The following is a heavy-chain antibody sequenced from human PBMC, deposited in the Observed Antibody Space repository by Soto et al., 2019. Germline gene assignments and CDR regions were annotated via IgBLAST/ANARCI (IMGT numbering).Heavy chain of an antibody. CDR3: APGHVGYCSGGSCYTYGMDV. CDR2: INPNSGGT. V-gene: IGHV1-2*04. J-gene: IGHJ6*02. CDR1: GYTFTGYY. D-gene: IGHD2-15*01. Sequence: ASVKVSCKASGYTFTGYYMHWVRQAPGQGLEWMGWINPNSGGTNYAQKFQGWVNMTRDTSISTAYMELSRLISDDTAVYYCAPGHVGYCSGGSCYTYGMDVWGQGTTVTVSS.